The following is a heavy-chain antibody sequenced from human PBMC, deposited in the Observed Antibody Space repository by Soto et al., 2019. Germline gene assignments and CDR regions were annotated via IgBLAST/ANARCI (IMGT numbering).Heavy chain of an antibody. V-gene: IGHV2-5*02. CDR1: GFSLTTSGVG. Sequence: QITLKESGPTLVKPTQPLTLTCTFSGFSLTTSGVGVGWIRQPPGKALEWLALIYWDDDKRYSPSLKSRLTITTDTSKNQVVLTMTNMGPVDTATYYCAHYSTSRLYFDYWGQGTLVTVSS. D-gene: IGHD6-13*01. CDR3: AHYSTSRLYFDY. J-gene: IGHJ4*02. CDR2: IYWDDDK.